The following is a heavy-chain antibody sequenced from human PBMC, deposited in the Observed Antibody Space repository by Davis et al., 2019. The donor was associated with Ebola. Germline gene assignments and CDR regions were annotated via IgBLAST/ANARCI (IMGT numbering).Heavy chain of an antibody. CDR2: IPHVGSEK. D-gene: IGHD3-3*01. J-gene: IGHJ6*04. CDR3: AKSGLSFGVVKYHYGMDV. CDR1: GFTFRSYW. Sequence: GESLKISCVASGFTFRSYWMSWVRQAPGKGLEWVATIPHVGSEKYYVDSVKGRFTSSRDNAKNSLYLQMNSLRVEDTAVYYCAKSGLSFGVVKYHYGMDVWGKGTTVTVSS. V-gene: IGHV3-7*01.